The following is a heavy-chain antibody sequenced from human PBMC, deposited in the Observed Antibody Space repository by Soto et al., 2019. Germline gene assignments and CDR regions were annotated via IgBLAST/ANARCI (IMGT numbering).Heavy chain of an antibody. CDR2: ISSSGSTI. CDR1: GFTFSSYE. V-gene: IGHV3-48*03. D-gene: IGHD3-22*01. CDR3: ARGLTMIVATSPFDY. Sequence: GGSLRLSCAASGFTFSSYEMNWVRQAPGKGLEWASYISSSGSTIYYADSVKGRFTISRDNAKNSLYLQMNSLRAEDTAVYYCARGLTMIVATSPFDYWGQGTLVTVSS. J-gene: IGHJ4*02.